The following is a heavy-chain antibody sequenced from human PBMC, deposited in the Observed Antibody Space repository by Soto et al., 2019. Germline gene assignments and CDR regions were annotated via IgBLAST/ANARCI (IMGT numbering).Heavy chain of an antibody. Sequence: EVQLLESGGGLVQPGGSLRLSCAASGFSFSSYAMNWVRQAPGKGLEWVSVISGSGDSTYYADSVKGRFTISRDNSKCTLYLQMISLRAEDTAVYYCARRSSGWYVDYWGQGTLVIVSS. CDR3: ARRSSGWYVDY. D-gene: IGHD6-19*01. J-gene: IGHJ4*02. V-gene: IGHV3-23*01. CDR2: ISGSGDST. CDR1: GFSFSSYA.